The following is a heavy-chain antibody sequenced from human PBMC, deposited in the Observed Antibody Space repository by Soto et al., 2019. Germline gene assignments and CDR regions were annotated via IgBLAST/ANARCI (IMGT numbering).Heavy chain of an antibody. D-gene: IGHD2-2*01. CDR3: ARDSIVVVPAATDY. CDR2: ISAYNGNT. V-gene: IGHV1-18*01. Sequence: GASVKVSCKASGYTFTSYGISRVRQAPGQGLEWMGWISAYNGNTNYAQKLQGRVTMTTDTSTSTAYMELRSLRSDDTAVYYCARDSIVVVPAATDYWGQGTLVTVSS. CDR1: GYTFTSYG. J-gene: IGHJ4*02.